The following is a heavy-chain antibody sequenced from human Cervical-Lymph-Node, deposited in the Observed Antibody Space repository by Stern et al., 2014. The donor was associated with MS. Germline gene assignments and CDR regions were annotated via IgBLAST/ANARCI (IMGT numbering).Heavy chain of an antibody. CDR1: GYTFTSYG. Sequence: VQLVQSGAEVRKPGASVKLSCKASGYTFTSYGISWVRQAPGQGLEWMGWISVDNGNTDYAQKVQGRFTMTADTSTDTAYMEMRRLRSDETAVYYCAVASAGTSWFDPWGQGTLVTVTS. V-gene: IGHV1-18*01. CDR3: AVASAGTSWFDP. D-gene: IGHD6-13*01. CDR2: ISVDNGNT. J-gene: IGHJ5*02.